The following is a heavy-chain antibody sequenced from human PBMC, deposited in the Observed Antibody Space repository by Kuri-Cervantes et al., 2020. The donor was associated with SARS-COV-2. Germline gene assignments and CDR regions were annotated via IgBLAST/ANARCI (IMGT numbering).Heavy chain of an antibody. Sequence: GSLRLSCTVSGGSISSYYWSWIRQPPGKGLEWIGYIYYSGSTNYNPSLKSRVTISVDTSKNQFSLKLSSVTAADTAVYYCARGGYDFWSGYYTYYYGMDVWGQGTTVTVSS. CDR2: IYYSGST. CDR3: ARGGYDFWSGYYTYYYGMDV. D-gene: IGHD3-3*01. J-gene: IGHJ6*02. V-gene: IGHV4-59*01. CDR1: GGSISSYY.